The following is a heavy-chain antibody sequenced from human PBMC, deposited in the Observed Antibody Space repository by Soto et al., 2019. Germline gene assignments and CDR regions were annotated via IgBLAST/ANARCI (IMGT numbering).Heavy chain of an antibody. Sequence: GPRRLSCASSGFPFISYSMHGVRQSPGKGREWVAVISYDGSNKYYADSGKVRFTISRDNSKNTLYLQMNSLRAEDTAVYYCAKDLEMATITSPGWFDPWGQGTLVTVAS. CDR3: AKDLEMATITSPGWFDP. V-gene: IGHV3-30*18. D-gene: IGHD5-12*01. CDR2: ISYDGSNK. CDR1: GFPFISYS. J-gene: IGHJ5*02.